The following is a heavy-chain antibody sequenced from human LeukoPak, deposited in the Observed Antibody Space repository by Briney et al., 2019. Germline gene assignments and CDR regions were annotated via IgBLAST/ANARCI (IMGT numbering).Heavy chain of an antibody. Sequence: GGSLRLSCAASGFTFSSYSMNWVRQAPGKGLEWVSSISSSSSYIYYADSVKGRFTISRDNAKNSLYLQMNSLRAEDTAVYYCARGSGDILTGYYSVGQYYFDYWGQGTLVTVSS. J-gene: IGHJ4*02. V-gene: IGHV3-21*01. CDR3: ARGSGDILTGYYSVGQYYFDY. CDR1: GFTFSSYS. D-gene: IGHD3-9*01. CDR2: ISSSSSYI.